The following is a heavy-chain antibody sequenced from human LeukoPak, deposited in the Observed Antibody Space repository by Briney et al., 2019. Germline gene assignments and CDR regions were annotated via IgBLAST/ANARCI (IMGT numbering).Heavy chain of an antibody. V-gene: IGHV3-11*01. CDR2: ISSSGSTI. CDR3: ARRTTVTSGAFDI. D-gene: IGHD4-11*01. Sequence: GGSLRPSCAASGFTFSDYYMSWIRQAPGKGLEWVSYISSSGSTIYYADSVKGRFTISRDNAKNSLYLQMNSLRAEDTAVYYCARRTTVTSGAFDIWGQGTMVTVSS. CDR1: GFTFSDYY. J-gene: IGHJ3*02.